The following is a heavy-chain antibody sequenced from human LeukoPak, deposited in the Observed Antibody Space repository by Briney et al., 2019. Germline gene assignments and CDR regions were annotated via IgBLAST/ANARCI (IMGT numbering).Heavy chain of an antibody. CDR3: ARVKRDCSGGTCYSYDY. CDR2: ISSNGDFT. D-gene: IGHD2-15*01. CDR1: RFTFNTYA. Sequence: GGSLRLSCVASRFTFNTYAMNWVRQAPGKGLEWVSAISSNGDFTYYADSVRGRFTISRDNSKNTVFLQINGLRAEDTAVYYCARVKRDCSGGTCYSYDYWGQGTLVTVSS. V-gene: IGHV3-23*01. J-gene: IGHJ4*02.